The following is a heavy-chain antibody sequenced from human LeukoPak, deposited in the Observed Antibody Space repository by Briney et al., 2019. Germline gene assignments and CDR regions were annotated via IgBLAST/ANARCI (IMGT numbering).Heavy chain of an antibody. CDR3: AVSYGSGVADYYYYYGMDV. V-gene: IGHV1-18*01. J-gene: IGHJ6*02. Sequence: ASVKVSCKASGYTFTSYGISWVRQAPGQGLEWMGWISAYNGNTNYAQKLQGRVTMTTDTSTSTAYMELRSLRSDDTAVYYCAVSYGSGVADYYYYYGMDVWGQGTTVTVSS. CDR2: ISAYNGNT. CDR1: GYTFTSYG. D-gene: IGHD3-10*01.